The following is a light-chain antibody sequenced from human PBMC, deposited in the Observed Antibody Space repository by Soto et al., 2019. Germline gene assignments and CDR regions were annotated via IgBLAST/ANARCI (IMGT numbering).Light chain of an antibody. Sequence: DIQMTQSPSSLSASVGDRVIITCRASQSISNHLNWYQQKPGKAPKLLIFAASSLQSGVPSRFSGSGSGTDFTLTISSLQPEDFATYYCQQSYSTPPWTFGQGTKVDIK. CDR3: QQSYSTPPWT. V-gene: IGKV1-39*01. CDR1: QSISNH. CDR2: AAS. J-gene: IGKJ1*01.